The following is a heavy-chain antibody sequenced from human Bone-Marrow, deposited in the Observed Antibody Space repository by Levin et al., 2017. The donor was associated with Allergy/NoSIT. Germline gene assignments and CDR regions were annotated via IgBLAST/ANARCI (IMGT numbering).Heavy chain of an antibody. V-gene: IGHV1-3*01. J-gene: IGHJ4*02. CDR2: IQGGTGEV. D-gene: IGHD3-10*01. CDR1: GYKFTSYL. CDR3: ARMGFGE. Sequence: GESLKISCTASGYKFTSYLIHWVRQAPGQGLEWMGWIQGGTGEVKYSEKLKGRVTITRDSSATTVYMELTSLRSEDTAYYYCARMGFGEWGQGTLVTVSS.